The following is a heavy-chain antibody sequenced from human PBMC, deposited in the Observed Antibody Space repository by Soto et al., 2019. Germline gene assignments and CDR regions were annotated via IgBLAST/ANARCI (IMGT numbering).Heavy chain of an antibody. V-gene: IGHV3-15*01. J-gene: IGHJ4*02. CDR1: GFTFNNAW. CDR2: IKKETDGGTT. D-gene: IGHD2-21*01. CDR3: TTVFLWSYYFDN. Sequence: GGSLRLSCVGSGFTFNNAWMSWVRQAPGKGLEWVGRIKKETDGGTTDYAASVKGRFSISRDDSKNTVFLQMNGLRTEDTAVYYCTTVFLWSYYFDNWGPGTLVTVSS.